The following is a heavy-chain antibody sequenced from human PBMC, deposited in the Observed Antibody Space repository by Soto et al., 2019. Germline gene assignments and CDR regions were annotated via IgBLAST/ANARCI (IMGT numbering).Heavy chain of an antibody. V-gene: IGHV3-30-3*01. CDR3: AREAVTTGFDY. CDR2: ISYDGSNK. D-gene: IGHD4-4*01. Sequence: QVQLVESGGGVVQPGRSLRLSCAPPGFTFRTNALHGVRPAPAKGLEWVAVISYDGSNKYYADSVKGRFTISRDNSKNTLYLQMNSLRAEDTAVYYCAREAVTTGFDYWGQGTLVTVSS. J-gene: IGHJ4*02. CDR1: GFTFRTNA.